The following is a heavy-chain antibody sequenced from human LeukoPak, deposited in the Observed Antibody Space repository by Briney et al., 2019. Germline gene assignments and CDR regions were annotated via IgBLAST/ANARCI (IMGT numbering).Heavy chain of an antibody. V-gene: IGHV3-7*03. CDR1: GFTFSSYW. CDR2: INHNGNVS. CDR3: ARGDGLDV. J-gene: IGHJ6*02. Sequence: GGSLRLSCAASGFTFSSYWMNWARQAPGKGLEWVASINHNGNVSYYVDSVKGRFTISRDNAKNSLYLQMSNLRAEDTAVYFCARGDGLDVWGQGATVTVSS. D-gene: IGHD3-16*01.